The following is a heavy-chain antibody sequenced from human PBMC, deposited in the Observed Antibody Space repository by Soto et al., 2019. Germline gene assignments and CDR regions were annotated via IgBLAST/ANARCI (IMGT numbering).Heavy chain of an antibody. CDR3: ARGRTIATREHVYYYGMDV. J-gene: IGHJ6*01. V-gene: IGHV1-8*01. CDR2: MKPNSGNT. D-gene: IGHD1-7*01. Sequence: ASVKVSCKASGYTVTSYEINWVRQATGQGVEWMGWMKPNSGNTGYAEKFEGRVTRTRKTSISMAYMELGSLRSEDTAVYYCARGRTIATREHVYYYGMDVWGQGTTVTVSS. CDR1: GYTVTSYE.